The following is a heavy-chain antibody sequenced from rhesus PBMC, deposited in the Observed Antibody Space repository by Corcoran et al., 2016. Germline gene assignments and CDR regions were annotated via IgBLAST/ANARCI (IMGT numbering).Heavy chain of an antibody. D-gene: IGHD1-20*01. CDR2: IYLDEDK. V-gene: IGHV2-174*01. CDR1: GFSLTTSGMG. Sequence: QVTLKESGPALVKPTQTLTLTCTFSGFSLTTSGMGGGWIRQPPGKALEWLALIYLDEDKRYSTSLKSRLTISKDTSKNQVVLTMTNMDPVDTATYYCARDSWNINNRFDVWGPGVLVTVSS. J-gene: IGHJ5-1*01. CDR3: ARDSWNINNRFDV.